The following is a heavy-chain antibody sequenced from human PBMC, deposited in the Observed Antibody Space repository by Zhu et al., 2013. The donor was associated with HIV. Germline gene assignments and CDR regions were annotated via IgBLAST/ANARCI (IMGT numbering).Heavy chain of an antibody. D-gene: IGHD3-22*01. J-gene: IGHJ6*02. V-gene: IGHV1-69*06. CDR2: IIPIFGTA. Sequence: QVQLVQSGAEVKKPGSSVKVSCKASGGTFSSYAISWVRQAPGQGLEWMGGIIPIFGTANYAQKFQGRVTITADKSTSTAYMELSSLRSEDTAVYYCARGDSSGYRTQDNYYYYGMDVWGQGTTVTVSS. CDR1: GGTFSSYA. CDR3: ARGDSSGYRTQDNYYYYGMDV.